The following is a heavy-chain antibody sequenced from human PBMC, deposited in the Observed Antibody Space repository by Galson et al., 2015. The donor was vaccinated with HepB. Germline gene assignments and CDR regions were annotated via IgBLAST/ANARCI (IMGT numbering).Heavy chain of an antibody. CDR3: ASGDYIWGSNDSRGRRKNYYYMDV. CDR2: INHSGST. J-gene: IGHJ6*03. CDR1: GGSFSGYY. Sequence: SETLSRTCAVYGGSFSGYYWSWIRQPPGKGLEWIGEINHSGSTNYNPSLKSRVTISVDTSKNKFSLKLSSVTAADTAVYYCASGDYIWGSNDSRGRRKNYYYMDVWGTGTTVTVSS. V-gene: IGHV4-34*01. D-gene: IGHD3-16*01.